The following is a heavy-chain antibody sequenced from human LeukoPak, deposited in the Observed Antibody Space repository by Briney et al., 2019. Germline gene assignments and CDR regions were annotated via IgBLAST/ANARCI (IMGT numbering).Heavy chain of an antibody. J-gene: IGHJ4*02. Sequence: QPGRSLRLSCAASGFTFNSYAMNWVRQAPGKGMQWVSVISTSGVNTYYADSVKGRFTISRDNAKNSLYLQMNSLRAEDTAVYYCARESGGVSLDYWGQGTLVTVSS. V-gene: IGHV3-23*01. CDR2: ISTSGVNT. CDR1: GFTFNSYA. CDR3: ARESGGVSLDY. D-gene: IGHD3-16*01.